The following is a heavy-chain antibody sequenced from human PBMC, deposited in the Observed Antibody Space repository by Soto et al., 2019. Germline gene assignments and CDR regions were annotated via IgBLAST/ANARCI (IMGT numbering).Heavy chain of an antibody. Sequence: KPSETLSLTCTVSGGSISSGDYYWSWIRQPPGKGLEWIGYIYYSGSTYYNPSLKSRVTISVDTSKNQFSLKLSSVTAADTAVYYCARVSGYSGYDYWAPFDYWGQGTLVTVSS. J-gene: IGHJ4*02. CDR2: IYYSGST. CDR1: GGSISSGDYY. V-gene: IGHV4-30-4*01. D-gene: IGHD5-12*01. CDR3: ARVSGYSGYDYWAPFDY.